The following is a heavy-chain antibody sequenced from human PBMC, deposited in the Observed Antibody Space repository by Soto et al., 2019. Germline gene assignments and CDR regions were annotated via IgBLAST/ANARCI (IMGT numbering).Heavy chain of an antibody. D-gene: IGHD7-27*01. V-gene: IGHV2-5*02. CDR2: LYWDDDK. CDR1: GFSLSTSGVG. Sequence: QITLKESGPTLVKPTQTLTLTCTFSGFSLSTSGVGVGWIRQPPGKALEWLAFLYWDDDKRYSPSLKSRLTITKDTSKNQVLLTMPNLGPVDTATYYCARTSVNWGSRGLVDYWGQGTLVTVAS. CDR3: ARTSVNWGSRGLVDY. J-gene: IGHJ4*02.